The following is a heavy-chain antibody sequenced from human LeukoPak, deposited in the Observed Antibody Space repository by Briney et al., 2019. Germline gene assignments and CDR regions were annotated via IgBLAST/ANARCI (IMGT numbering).Heavy chain of an antibody. J-gene: IGHJ3*02. CDR1: GFTSSNYW. CDR3: ARNSRYSFDI. D-gene: IGHD4-11*01. V-gene: IGHV3-7*02. Sequence: GGSLRLSCAASGFTSSNYWMAWLRQAPGKGLEWVALIKSDASEKYYVDSVKGRFTISRDNAKNSLYLPMNSPRAEDTAVYYCARNSRYSFDIWGQGTMVTVSS. CDR2: IKSDASEK.